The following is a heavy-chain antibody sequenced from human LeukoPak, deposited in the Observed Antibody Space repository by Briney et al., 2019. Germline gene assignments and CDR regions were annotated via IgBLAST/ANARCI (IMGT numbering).Heavy chain of an antibody. CDR1: GVSISTDY. V-gene: IGHV4-59*13. J-gene: IGHJ4*02. CDR3: ARDAGATAY. Sequence: SESLSLTCTVSGVSISTDYWTWVRQSPGKGLEWIGYIHYSGSTSYNPSLKSRVTISVDTSKNQFSLKLTSVTSADTAVYYCARDAGATAYWGQGALVTVSS. CDR2: IHYSGST. D-gene: IGHD4/OR15-4a*01.